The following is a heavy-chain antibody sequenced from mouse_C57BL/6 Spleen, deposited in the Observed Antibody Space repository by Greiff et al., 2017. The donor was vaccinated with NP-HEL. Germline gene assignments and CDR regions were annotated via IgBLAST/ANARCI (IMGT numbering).Heavy chain of an antibody. CDR1: GYSITSGYY. J-gene: IGHJ4*01. CDR2: ISYDGSN. V-gene: IGHV3-6*01. Sequence: EVQLQESGPGLVKPSQSLSLTCSVTGYSITSGYYWNWIRQLPGNKLEWMGYISYDGSNNYNPSLKNRISITRDTSKNQFFLKLNSVTTEDTATYYCARDYYGNYDAMDYWGQGTSVTVSS. CDR3: ARDYYGNYDAMDY. D-gene: IGHD2-1*01.